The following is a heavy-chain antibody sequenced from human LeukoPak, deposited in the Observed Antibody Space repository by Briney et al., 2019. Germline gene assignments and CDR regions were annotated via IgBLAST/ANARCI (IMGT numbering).Heavy chain of an antibody. CDR1: GYTFTGYY. CDR3: ARGITMVRGVIIPYYYYYMDV. CDR2: INPNSGGT. V-gene: IGHV1-2*02. Sequence: GSSVKVSCKASGYTFTGYYMHWVRQAPGQGLEWMGWINPNSGGTNYAQKFQGRVTMTRDTSISTAYMELSRLRSDDTAVYYCARGITMVRGVIIPYYYYYMDVWGKGTTVTVSS. J-gene: IGHJ6*03. D-gene: IGHD3-10*01.